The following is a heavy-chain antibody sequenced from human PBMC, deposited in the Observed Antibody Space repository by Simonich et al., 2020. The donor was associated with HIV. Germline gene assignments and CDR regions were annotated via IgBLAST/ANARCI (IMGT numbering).Heavy chain of an antibody. CDR3: ASLGATHAFDI. D-gene: IGHD3-16*01. V-gene: IGHV1-69*06. Sequence: QVQLVQSGAEVKKPGSSVKVSCKASGGTSNSFALSWVRQAPGQGLVWMGGIIPILGKANYAQKCQGRVTITADKSTSTAYMELSSLRSEDTAVYFCASLGATHAFDIWGQGTMVTVSS. CDR1: GGTSNSFA. CDR2: IIPILGKA. J-gene: IGHJ3*02.